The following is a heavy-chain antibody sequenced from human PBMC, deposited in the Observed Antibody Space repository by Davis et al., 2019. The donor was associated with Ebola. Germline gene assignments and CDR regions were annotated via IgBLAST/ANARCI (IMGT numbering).Heavy chain of an antibody. Sequence: SETLSLTCSVSGGSVGSDYWSWIRQSPGKGLEWIAFISNGGRTIYNPSLRGRVTISIDTSKNQFSLEVRSVTAADTAVYYCARGGRHGYNYGLCNYWGQGTLVTVSS. V-gene: IGHV4-59*02. CDR3: ARGGRHGYNYGLCNY. J-gene: IGHJ4*02. D-gene: IGHD5-24*01. CDR2: ISNGGRT. CDR1: GGSVGSDY.